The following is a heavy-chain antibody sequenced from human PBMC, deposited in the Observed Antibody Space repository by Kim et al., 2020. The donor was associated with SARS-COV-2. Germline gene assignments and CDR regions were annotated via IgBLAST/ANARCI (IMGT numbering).Heavy chain of an antibody. CDR2: IYYSGST. V-gene: IGHV4-59*13. J-gene: IGHJ3*02. D-gene: IGHD2-21*02. CDR1: GGSISSYY. Sequence: SETLSLTCTVSGGSISSYYWSWIRQPPGKGLEWIGYIYYSGSTNYNPSLKSRVTISVDTSKNQFSLKLSSVTAADTAVYYCARGIVVVTAVGYPDAFDIWGQGTMVTVSS. CDR3: ARGIVVVTAVGYPDAFDI.